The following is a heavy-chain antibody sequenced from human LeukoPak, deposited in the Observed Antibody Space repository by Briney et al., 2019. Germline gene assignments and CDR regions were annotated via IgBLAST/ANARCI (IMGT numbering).Heavy chain of an antibody. CDR1: GYTFTSYY. J-gene: IGHJ4*02. CDR3: ARDREWGPEDYYDG. CDR2: INPGGGST. D-gene: IGHD3-22*01. V-gene: IGHV1-46*01. Sequence: GASVKVSCKASGYTFTSYYIHWVRQAPGQGVEWMGLINPGGGSTSYAQKFQGRVTMTRDTSTSTVYMELSSLRSEDTAVYYCARDREWGPEDYYDGWGQGTLVTVSS.